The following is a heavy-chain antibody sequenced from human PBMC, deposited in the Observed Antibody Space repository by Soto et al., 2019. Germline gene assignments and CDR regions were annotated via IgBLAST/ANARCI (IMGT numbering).Heavy chain of an antibody. CDR3: ARDGYYDSSGYFDY. Sequence: PSETLSLTCTVSGDSITSYYWSWIRQPPGKGLEWIGYIYYSGSTNYNPSLKSRVTISVDTSKSQFSLKLSSVTAADTAVYYCARDGYYDSSGYFDYWGQGTLVTVSS. CDR2: IYYSGST. J-gene: IGHJ4*02. CDR1: GDSITSYY. V-gene: IGHV4-59*01. D-gene: IGHD3-22*01.